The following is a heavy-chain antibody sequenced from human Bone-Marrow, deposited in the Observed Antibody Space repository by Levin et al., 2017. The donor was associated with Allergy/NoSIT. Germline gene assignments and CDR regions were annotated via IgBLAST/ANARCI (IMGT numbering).Heavy chain of an antibody. J-gene: IGHJ6*02. V-gene: IGHV3-11*01. CDR1: GFTFSDYY. CDR3: ARDNSYGYIDYYYGLDV. Sequence: GESLKISCAASGFTFSDYYMTWIRQAPGKGLQWVSYISVSGHMIYYAESVKGRFTISRDNAKNTLYLQMNSLRAEDTAVYYCARDNSYGYIDYYYGLDVWGQGTTVTVSS. D-gene: IGHD5-18*01. CDR2: ISVSGHMI.